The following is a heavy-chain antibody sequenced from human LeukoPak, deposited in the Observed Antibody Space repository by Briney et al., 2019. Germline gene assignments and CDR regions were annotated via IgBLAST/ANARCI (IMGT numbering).Heavy chain of an antibody. CDR2: IKQDGSEK. D-gene: IGHD2-8*01. V-gene: IGHV3-7*01. CDR1: GFTFSSYW. CDR3: AKDRCSNGIGCYYYYMDV. J-gene: IGHJ6*03. Sequence: GGSLRLSCAASGFTFSSYWMSWVRQAPGKGLEWVANIKQDGSEKYYVDSVKGRFTISRDNAKSSLYLQMNSLRAEDTAVYYCAKDRCSNGIGCYYYYMDVWGKGTTVTIS.